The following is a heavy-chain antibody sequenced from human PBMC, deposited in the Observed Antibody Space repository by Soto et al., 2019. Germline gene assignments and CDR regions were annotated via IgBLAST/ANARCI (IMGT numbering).Heavy chain of an antibody. J-gene: IGHJ4*02. CDR1: GDSISSGGYS. D-gene: IGHD4-17*01. CDR3: AREGSYGDLNY. CDR2: IYHSGST. Sequence: SETLSLTCAVSGDSISSGGYSWSWIRQPPGKGLEWIGYIYHSGSTYYNPSLKSRVTISVDRSKNQFSLKLSSVTAADTAVYYCAREGSYGDLNYWGQGTLVTVSS. V-gene: IGHV4-30-2*01.